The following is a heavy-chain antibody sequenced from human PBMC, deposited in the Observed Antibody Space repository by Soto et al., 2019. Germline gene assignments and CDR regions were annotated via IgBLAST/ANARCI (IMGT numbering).Heavy chain of an antibody. J-gene: IGHJ4*02. CDR3: ARGSEDLTSNFDY. V-gene: IGHV1-2*02. CDR2: ISPNNGDT. CDR1: GYTFTGYY. Sequence: ASVKVSCKASGYTFTGYYIHWVRQAPGQGLEWMGWISPNNGDTNYAQKFQGRVTMTRDTSTSTAYMEMHSLRAEDTAVYYCARGSEDLTSNFDYWGQGTLVTVSS.